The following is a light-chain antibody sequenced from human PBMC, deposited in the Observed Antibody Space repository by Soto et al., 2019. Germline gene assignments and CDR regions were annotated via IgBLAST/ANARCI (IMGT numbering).Light chain of an antibody. Sequence: EIVLTQSPGTLSLSPGERATLSCRASQSVSSSCLAWYQQKPGQAPRLLIYGASSRATGIPDRFSGSGSGTDFTLTISRLEPEDFAVYYCQQYGSSPLTFVGGTKVEIK. CDR1: QSVSSSC. J-gene: IGKJ4*01. CDR2: GAS. V-gene: IGKV3-20*01. CDR3: QQYGSSPLT.